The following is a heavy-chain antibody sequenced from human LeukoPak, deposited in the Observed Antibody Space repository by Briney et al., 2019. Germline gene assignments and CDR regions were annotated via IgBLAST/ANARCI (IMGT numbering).Heavy chain of an antibody. CDR1: GGSISSYY. CDR3: ARSITMIVGEFDL. J-gene: IGHJ2*01. Sequence: SETLSLTCTVSGGSISSYYWSWIRQPPGKGLEWNGYIYYSGSTNYNPSLKSRVTISVDTSKNQFSLKLSSVTAADTAVYYCARSITMIVGEFDLWGRGTLVTVSS. CDR2: IYYSGST. D-gene: IGHD3-22*01. V-gene: IGHV4-59*01.